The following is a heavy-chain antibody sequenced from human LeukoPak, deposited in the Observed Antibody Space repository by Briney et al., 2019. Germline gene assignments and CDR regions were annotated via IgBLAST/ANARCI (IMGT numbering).Heavy chain of an antibody. CDR1: GFTFSSYA. D-gene: IGHD2/OR15-2a*01. V-gene: IGHV3-23*01. Sequence: HPGGSLRLSCAASGFTFSSYAMTWVCQAPGKGLEWVSTISGSGANTYYADSVKGRFTISRDNSKNTLSLQMNSLRVEDTALYYCAKYSDSTGAHYFDYWGQGTLVTVSS. J-gene: IGHJ4*02. CDR2: ISGSGANT. CDR3: AKYSDSTGAHYFDY.